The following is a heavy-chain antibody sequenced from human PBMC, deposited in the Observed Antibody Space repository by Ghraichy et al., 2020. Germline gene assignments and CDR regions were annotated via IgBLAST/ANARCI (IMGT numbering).Heavy chain of an antibody. CDR3: ARGPRVVRFYYYDGMDV. CDR2: ITSSGRTI. CDR1: GFAFDSYS. D-gene: IGHD4-23*01. J-gene: IGHJ6*02. V-gene: IGHV3-48*02. Sequence: GGSLRLSCVGSGFAFDSYSMNWVRQSPGKGLEWVSYITSSGRTIFYADSVKGRFTISRDNAQNSLYLQMKSLRDEDTAVYYCARGPRVVRFYYYDGMDVWGQGTTVTVSS.